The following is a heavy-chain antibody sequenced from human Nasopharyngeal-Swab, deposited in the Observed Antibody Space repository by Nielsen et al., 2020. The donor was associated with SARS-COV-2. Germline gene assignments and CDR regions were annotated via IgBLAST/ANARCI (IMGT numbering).Heavy chain of an antibody. V-gene: IGHV3-21*01. CDR2: ISSSSSYI. D-gene: IGHD3-10*01. CDR3: ARAQAGRMVRDGMDV. CDR1: GFTFSSYS. Sequence: GESLKISCAASGFTFSSYSMNWVRQAPGKGLEWVSSISSSSSYIYYADSVKGRFTISRDNAKNSLYLQMNSLRVEDTAVYYCARAQAGRMVRDGMDVWGQGTTVTVSS. J-gene: IGHJ6*02.